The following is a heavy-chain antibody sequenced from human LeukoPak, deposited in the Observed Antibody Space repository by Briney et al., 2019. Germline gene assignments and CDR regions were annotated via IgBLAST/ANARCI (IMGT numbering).Heavy chain of an antibody. J-gene: IGHJ4*02. Sequence: GGSLRLSCAASGFTVSSNYMSWVRQAPGQGLEWVSIIYSGGETYYADSVKGRFTISRDNSKNTLHLQVNSLRADDTAVYFCARRAYSAAYWKHFDYWGQGTLVTVSS. CDR2: IYSGGET. V-gene: IGHV3-53*01. CDR1: GFTVSSNY. CDR3: ARRAYSAAYWKHFDY. D-gene: IGHD1-1*01.